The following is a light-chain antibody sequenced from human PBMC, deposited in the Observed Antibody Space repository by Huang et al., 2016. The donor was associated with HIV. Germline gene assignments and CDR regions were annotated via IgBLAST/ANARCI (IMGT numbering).Light chain of an antibody. J-gene: IGKJ1*01. V-gene: IGKV4-1*01. CDR1: QNVLFHSNNKNY. Sequence: DIVMTQSPDSLAVSLGERATINCKSSQNVLFHSNNKNYLAWYQQKPGQPPKLLIYWASTRESGVPDRFSGSGSGTDFTLTISSLQAEDVALYYCQQYYYTPWTFGQGTKVEVK. CDR3: QQYYYTPWT. CDR2: WAS.